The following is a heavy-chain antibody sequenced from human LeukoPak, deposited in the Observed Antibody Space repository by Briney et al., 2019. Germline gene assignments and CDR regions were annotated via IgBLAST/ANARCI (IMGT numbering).Heavy chain of an antibody. Sequence: GRSLRLSCAASGFTSSSYGMHWVRQAPGKGLEWVAVISYDGSNKYYADSVKGRFTISRDNSKNTLYLQMNSLRAEDTAVYYCAKDLVIAYYYGMDVWGQGTTVTVSS. CDR1: GFTSSSYG. D-gene: IGHD2-15*01. J-gene: IGHJ6*02. CDR2: ISYDGSNK. CDR3: AKDLVIAYYYGMDV. V-gene: IGHV3-30*18.